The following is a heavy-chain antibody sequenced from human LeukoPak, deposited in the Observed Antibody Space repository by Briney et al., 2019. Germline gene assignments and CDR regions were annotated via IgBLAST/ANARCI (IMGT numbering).Heavy chain of an antibody. CDR3: ARGCEFPSVVVVPAAGCYGWFDP. V-gene: IGHV4-34*01. D-gene: IGHD2-2*01. J-gene: IGHJ5*02. CDR1: GGSFSGYY. Sequence: SETLSLTCAVYGGSFSGYYWSWIRQPPGKRLEWIAEINHSGSTNYNPSLKSRVTISVDTSKNQFSLKLSSVTAADTAVYYCARGCEFPSVVVVPAAGCYGWFDPWGQGTLVTVSS. CDR2: INHSGST.